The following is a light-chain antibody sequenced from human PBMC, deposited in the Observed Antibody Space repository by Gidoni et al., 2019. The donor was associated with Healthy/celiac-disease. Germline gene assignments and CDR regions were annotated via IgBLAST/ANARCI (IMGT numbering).Light chain of an antibody. J-gene: IGLJ2*01. V-gene: IGLV3-19*01. CDR3: NSRDSSGNHLV. Sequence: ELTQDPAVSVALGQTVRITCQGDSLRSYYASWYQQKPGQAPVLVIYGKNNRPSGIPDRFSGSSSGNTASFTITGAQAEDEADYYCNSRDSSGNHLVFGGGTKLTVL. CDR1: SLRSYY. CDR2: GKN.